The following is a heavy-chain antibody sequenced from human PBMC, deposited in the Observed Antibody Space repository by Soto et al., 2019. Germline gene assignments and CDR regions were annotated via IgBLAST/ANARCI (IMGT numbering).Heavy chain of an antibody. CDR2: IFPAFGRV. J-gene: IGHJ4*02. D-gene: IGHD3-9*01. V-gene: IGHV1-69*06. CDR1: GGTFGNYV. Sequence: QVQLVQSGAAVKKPGSSVKVSCTASGGTFGNYVISWVRQAPGHGIEWMGEIFPAFGRVNHAQKFQGRITISADKSTSTAYLELSSLRSEDTAFYYCARGSDILTGQNAPYAYWGQGTRLTVSS. CDR3: ARGSDILTGQNAPYAY.